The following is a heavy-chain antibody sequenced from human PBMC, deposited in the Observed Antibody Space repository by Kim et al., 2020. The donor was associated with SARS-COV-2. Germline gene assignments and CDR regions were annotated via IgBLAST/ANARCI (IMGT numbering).Heavy chain of an antibody. CDR2: ISSSSSYI. Sequence: GGSLRLSCAASGFTFSSYSMNWVRQAPGKGLEWVSSISSSSSYIYYADSVKGRFTISRDNAKNSLYLQMNSLRAEDTAVYYCARDRKKQWLGDYYYMDVWGKGTTVTVSS. D-gene: IGHD6-19*01. CDR3: ARDRKKQWLGDYYYMDV. J-gene: IGHJ6*03. V-gene: IGHV3-21*01. CDR1: GFTFSSYS.